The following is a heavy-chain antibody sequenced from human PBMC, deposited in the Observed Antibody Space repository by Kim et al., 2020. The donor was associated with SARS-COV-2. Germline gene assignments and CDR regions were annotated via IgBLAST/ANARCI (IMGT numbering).Heavy chain of an antibody. CDR3: AKLSGVGATNY. Sequence: SETLSLTYTVSGGSISSSSYYWGWIRQPPGKGLEWIGSIYYSGSTSYNPSLKSRVTISVDTSKNQFSLKLSSVTAADTAVYYCAKLSGVGATNYWGQGTLVTVSS. D-gene: IGHD1-26*01. J-gene: IGHJ4*02. CDR1: GGSISSSSYY. V-gene: IGHV4-39*07. CDR2: IYYSGST.